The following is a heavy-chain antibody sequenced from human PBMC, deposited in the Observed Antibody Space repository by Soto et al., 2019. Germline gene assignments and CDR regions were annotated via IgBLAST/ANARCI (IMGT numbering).Heavy chain of an antibody. Sequence: PSETLSLTCTASGGSISNGGYYWNWVRQHPGKGLEWIGYIDYSGSTWYNPSLESRVTISVDTSKDQFSLKLRSVTAADTAVYYCARVRGSGSYAAYYFDFWGQGTLVTVSS. J-gene: IGHJ4*01. CDR1: GGSISNGGYY. CDR2: IDYSGST. D-gene: IGHD3-10*01. CDR3: ARVRGSGSYAAYYFDF. V-gene: IGHV4-31*03.